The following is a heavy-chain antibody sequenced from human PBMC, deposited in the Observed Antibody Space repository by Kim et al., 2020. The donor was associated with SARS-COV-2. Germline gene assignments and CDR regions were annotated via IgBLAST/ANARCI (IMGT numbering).Heavy chain of an antibody. CDR3: ARDRNPTRWDHIVSSRGSNWFDP. V-gene: IGHV3-11*01. D-gene: IGHD2-15*01. Sequence: GGSLRLSCAASGFTFSDYYMSWIRQAPGKGLEWVSYISSSGSTIYYADSVKGRFTISRDNAKNSLYLQMNSLRAEDTAVYYCARDRNPTRWDHIVSSRGSNWFDPWGQGTLVTVSS. CDR1: GFTFSDYY. CDR2: ISSSGSTI. J-gene: IGHJ5*02.